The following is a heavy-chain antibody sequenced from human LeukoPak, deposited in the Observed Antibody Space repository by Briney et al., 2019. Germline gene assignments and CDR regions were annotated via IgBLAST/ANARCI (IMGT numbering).Heavy chain of an antibody. CDR3: AKHSRGSFRGASAFDY. V-gene: IGHV3-23*01. CDR2: ISVTGGST. D-gene: IGHD1-26*01. Sequence: GGSLRLSCAASGFTFSTYAMSWVRQAPGKGLGWVSSISVTGGSTYSADSVKGRFTISRDNSKNTLYLQMNSLRAEDTAAYYCAKHSRGSFRGASAFDYWGQGTVATVSS. J-gene: IGHJ4*02. CDR1: GFTFSTYA.